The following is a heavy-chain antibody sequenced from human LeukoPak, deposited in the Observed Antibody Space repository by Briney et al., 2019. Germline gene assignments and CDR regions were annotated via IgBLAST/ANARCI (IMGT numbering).Heavy chain of an antibody. CDR3: ARHGAHYDFWSGRAFDI. V-gene: IGHV3-66*04. CDR2: IYSGGST. CDR1: GFTVSSNY. J-gene: IGHJ3*02. D-gene: IGHD3-3*01. Sequence: GGSLRLSRAASGFTVSSNYMSWVRQAPGKGLEWVSVIYSGGSTYYADSVKGRFTISRDNSKNTLYLQMNSLRAEDTAVYYCARHGAHYDFWSGRAFDIWGQGTMVTVSS.